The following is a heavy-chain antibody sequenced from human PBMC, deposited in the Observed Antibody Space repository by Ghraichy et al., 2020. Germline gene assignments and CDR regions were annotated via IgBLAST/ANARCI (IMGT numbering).Heavy chain of an antibody. Sequence: GGSLRLSCAASGFTFNIYGMNWVRQAPGKGLEWVSYISSTRSAMYYADSVKGRFTISRDNAKNSLYLQMNSLRDEDTAVYYCASNLPPMDWGQGTLVTVSS. V-gene: IGHV3-48*02. CDR2: ISSTRSAM. D-gene: IGHD3-10*01. CDR1: GFTFNIYG. CDR3: ASNLPPMD. J-gene: IGHJ4*02.